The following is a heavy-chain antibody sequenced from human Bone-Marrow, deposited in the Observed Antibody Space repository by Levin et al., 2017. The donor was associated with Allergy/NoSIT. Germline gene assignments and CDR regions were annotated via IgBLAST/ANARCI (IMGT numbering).Heavy chain of an antibody. CDR2: IKQDGSEK. Sequence: GGSLRLSCAASGFTFSSYWMSWVRQAPGKGLEWVANIKQDGSEKYYVDSVKGRFTISRDNAKNSLYLQMNSLRAEDTAVYYCAREGITGGPFFDYWGQGTLVTVSS. CDR3: AREGITGGPFFDY. V-gene: IGHV3-7*01. CDR1: GFTFSSYW. J-gene: IGHJ4*02. D-gene: IGHD1-20*01.